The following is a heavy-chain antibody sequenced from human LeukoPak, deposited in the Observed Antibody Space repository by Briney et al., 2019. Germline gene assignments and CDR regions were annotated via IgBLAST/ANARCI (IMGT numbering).Heavy chain of an antibody. CDR1: GYTFTGYY. D-gene: IGHD6-19*01. J-gene: IGHJ4*02. V-gene: IGHV1-2*02. CDR3: ARGVQVAVAGNDY. CDR2: INPNSGGT. Sequence: GASVKVSCKASGYTFTGYYMHWVRQAPGQGLEWMGWINPNSGGTNYAQKFQGRVTMTRDTSISTAYMELSRLRSGDTAVYYCARGVQVAVAGNDYWGQGTLVTVSS.